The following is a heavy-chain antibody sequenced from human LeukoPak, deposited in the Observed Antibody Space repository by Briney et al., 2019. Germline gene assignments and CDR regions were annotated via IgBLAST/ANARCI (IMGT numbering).Heavy chain of an antibody. D-gene: IGHD3-10*01. V-gene: IGHV4-39*07. CDR3: ASVALWFGEFVEY. Sequence: KASETLSLTCTVSGGSISSSSYYWGWIRQPPGKGLEWIGSIYYTGSTYYNPSLESRVTISVDTSKNQFSLKLSSVTAADTAVYYCASVALWFGEFVEYWGQGTLVTVSS. J-gene: IGHJ4*02. CDR1: GGSISSSSYY. CDR2: IYYTGST.